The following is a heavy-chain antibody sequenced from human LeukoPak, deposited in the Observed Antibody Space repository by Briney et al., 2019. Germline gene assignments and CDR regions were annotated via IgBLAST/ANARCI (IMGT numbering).Heavy chain of an antibody. CDR3: AKVSYDYVWGSYRYTGY. J-gene: IGHJ4*02. D-gene: IGHD3-16*02. CDR2: ISGSGGKT. Sequence: GGSLRLSCAASGFTFSSSAMSWVRQAPGKGLQWVSTISGSGGKTYYADSLKGRFTISRDNSKNTLYLQMNSLRAEDTAVYYCAKVSYDYVWGSYRYTGYWGQGTLVTVSS. V-gene: IGHV3-23*01. CDR1: GFTFSSSA.